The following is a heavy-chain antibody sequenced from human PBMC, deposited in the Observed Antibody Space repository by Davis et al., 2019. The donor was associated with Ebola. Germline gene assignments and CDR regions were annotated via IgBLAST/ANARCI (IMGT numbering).Heavy chain of an antibody. Sequence: GGSLRLSCAASGFTFSDYYMSWIRQAPGKGLEWVSYISSSGSTIYYADSVKGRFTISRDNAKNSLYLQTNSLRAEDTAVYYCARDQQLPPVHYYYGMDVWGKGTTVTVSS. D-gene: IGHD6-13*01. CDR3: ARDQQLPPVHYYYGMDV. CDR2: ISSSGSTI. J-gene: IGHJ6*04. V-gene: IGHV3-11*01. CDR1: GFTFSDYY.